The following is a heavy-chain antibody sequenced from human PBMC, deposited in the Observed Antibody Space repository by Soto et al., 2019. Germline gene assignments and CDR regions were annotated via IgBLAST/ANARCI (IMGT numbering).Heavy chain of an antibody. Sequence: QVRLVQSGAEVKRPGSSVKVSCKASGGSFRNYAIGWVRQAPGKGIEWMGGIILPFGPPTYVPKFQGRVTISADESMTTAYMELSGLRSEDTAVDYCARGPDYEGGFDSRGRGTLVTVS. CDR2: IILPFGPP. D-gene: IGHD4-17*01. CDR1: GGSFRNYA. V-gene: IGHV1-69*12. CDR3: ARGPDYEGGFDS. J-gene: IGHJ4*02.